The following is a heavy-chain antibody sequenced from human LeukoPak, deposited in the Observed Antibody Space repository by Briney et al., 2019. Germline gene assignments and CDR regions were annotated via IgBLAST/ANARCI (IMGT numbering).Heavy chain of an antibody. Sequence: PGGCLRLSCAASGFTFSSYAMSWVRQAPGKGLEWVSAMSGSGGSTYYADSVKGRFTISRDNSKNTLYLQMNSLRAEDTAVYYCAKTMEYYDILTGYYQPYYFDYWGQGTLVTASS. CDR1: GFTFSSYA. J-gene: IGHJ4*02. D-gene: IGHD3-9*01. V-gene: IGHV3-23*01. CDR3: AKTMEYYDILTGYYQPYYFDY. CDR2: MSGSGGST.